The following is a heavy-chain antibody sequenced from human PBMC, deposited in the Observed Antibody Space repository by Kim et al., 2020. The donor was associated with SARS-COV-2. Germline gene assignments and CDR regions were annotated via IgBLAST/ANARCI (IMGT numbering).Heavy chain of an antibody. CDR2: IYFSGSS. V-gene: IGHV4-39*07. Sequence: SETLSLTCSVSGVFVTSPHYYWAWIRQSPGKGLEWVGGIYFSGSSYYPPSLRSRVSMSPDTSKNQFSLNLNSVTAADTAVYYCARGTWFGELGSMGVWG. D-gene: IGHD3-10*01. J-gene: IGHJ6*02. CDR3: ARGTWFGELGSMGV. CDR1: GVFVTSPHYY.